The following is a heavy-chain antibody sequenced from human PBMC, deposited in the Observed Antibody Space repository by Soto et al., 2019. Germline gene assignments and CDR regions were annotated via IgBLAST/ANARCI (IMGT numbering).Heavy chain of an antibody. V-gene: IGHV1-69*02. CDR1: GGTFSSYT. CDR2: IIPILGIA. J-gene: IGHJ6*03. D-gene: IGHD3-3*01. CDR3: ARAPIYDFWSRHPYCYMHF. Sequence: ASVKVSCKASGGTFSSYTISWVRQAPGQGLEWMGRIIPILGIANYAQKFQGRVTITADKSTSTAYMELSSLRSEDTAVYYCARAPIYDFWSRHPYCYMHFWGKGTTGTVSS.